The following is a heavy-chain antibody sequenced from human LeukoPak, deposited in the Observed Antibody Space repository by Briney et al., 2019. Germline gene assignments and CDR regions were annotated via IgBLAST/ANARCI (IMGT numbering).Heavy chain of an antibody. CDR3: ARGFRSGYSYALKPEPFDY. D-gene: IGHD5-18*01. V-gene: IGHV4-31*03. CDR2: IYYSGST. J-gene: IGHJ4*02. Sequence: PSETLSLTCTVSGGSISSGGYYWSWIRQHPGKGLEWIGYIYYSGSTYYNPSLKSRVTISVDTSKNQFSLKLSSVTAADTAVYYCARGFRSGYSYALKPEPFDYWGQGTLVTVSS. CDR1: GGSISSGGYY.